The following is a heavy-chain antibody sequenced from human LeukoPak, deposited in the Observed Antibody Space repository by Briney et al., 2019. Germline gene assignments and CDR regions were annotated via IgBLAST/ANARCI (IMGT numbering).Heavy chain of an antibody. CDR1: GFTFYDYY. CDR3: ARDSRFGELLSS. D-gene: IGHD3-10*01. Sequence: GGSLRLSCAASGFTFYDYYMSWIRQAPGKGLEWVSVIYSGGSTYYADSVKGRFTISRDNSKNTLYLQMNSLRAEDTAVYYCARDSRFGELLSSWGQGTLVTVSS. CDR2: IYSGGST. V-gene: IGHV3-66*02. J-gene: IGHJ4*02.